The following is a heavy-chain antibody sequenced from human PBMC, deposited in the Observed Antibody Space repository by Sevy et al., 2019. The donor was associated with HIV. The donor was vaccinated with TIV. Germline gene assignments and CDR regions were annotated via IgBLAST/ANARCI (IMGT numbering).Heavy chain of an antibody. D-gene: IGHD3-10*01. J-gene: IGHJ4*02. CDR1: GFTFSSYG. CDR2: SWYDGSSK. CDR3: ASGAYYYASRTENFDY. Sequence: GGSLRLSCAASGFTFSSYGMHWVRQAPGKGLEWVALSWYDGSSKYYADSVKGRIPISRDNSKNTLYMQMNSLRAEDKAVYYCASGAYYYASRTENFDYWGQGTLVTVSS. V-gene: IGHV3-33*01.